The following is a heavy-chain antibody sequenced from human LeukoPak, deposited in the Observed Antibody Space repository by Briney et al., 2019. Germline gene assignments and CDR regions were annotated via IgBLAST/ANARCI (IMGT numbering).Heavy chain of an antibody. CDR1: GFTFSSYA. V-gene: IGHV3-23*01. Sequence: PGGSLGLSCAASGFTFSSYAMSWVRQAPGKGLEWVSDITGSGGSIYYADSVKGRFTISRDNSKNTLYLQMNSLGAEDTAVYYCAKDVGYHYDTRFPTWGQGTLVTVSS. CDR2: ITGSGGSI. CDR3: AKDVGYHYDTRFPT. D-gene: IGHD3-22*01. J-gene: IGHJ4*02.